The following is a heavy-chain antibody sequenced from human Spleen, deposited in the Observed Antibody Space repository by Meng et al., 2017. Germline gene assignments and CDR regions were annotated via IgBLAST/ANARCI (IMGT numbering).Heavy chain of an antibody. Sequence: TLTESGPTLGKPHPTLTLTCTFSGFSLSTSGVGVGWIRQPPGKALEWLALIYWDDDKRYSPSLKSRLTITKDTSKNQVVLTMTNMDPVDTATYYCARVGYYYDSSGYYSVIDYWGQGTLVTVFS. V-gene: IGHV2-5*02. CDR3: ARVGYYYDSSGYYSVIDY. CDR1: GFSLSTSGVG. CDR2: IYWDDDK. J-gene: IGHJ4*02. D-gene: IGHD3-22*01.